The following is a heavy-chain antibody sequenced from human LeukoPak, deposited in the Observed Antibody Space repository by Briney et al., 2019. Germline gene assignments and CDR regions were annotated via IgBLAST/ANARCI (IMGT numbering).Heavy chain of an antibody. CDR2: IYPGDSDT. CDR1: GYSFTTYW. J-gene: IGHJ3*01. V-gene: IGHV5-51*01. CDR3: ASPGGGYNSLGDAFHF. Sequence: GESLKISCKGSGYSFTTYWIGWVRQMPGKGLEWMGIIYPGDSDTRYSPSFQDQVTISADKSISTAYLQWSSLKASDAAIYYCASPGGGYNSLGDAFHFWGQGTMATVSS. D-gene: IGHD5-24*01.